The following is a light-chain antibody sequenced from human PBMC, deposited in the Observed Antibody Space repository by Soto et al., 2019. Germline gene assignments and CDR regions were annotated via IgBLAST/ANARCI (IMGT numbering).Light chain of an antibody. CDR3: QQYKSWPPLT. CDR2: GAS. CDR1: QSISDN. Sequence: DIVMTQSPAILSVSLGERATLSCLPSQSISDNLAWYEQRSGQAPMLLIYGASTRATGVPARFSGSGSGTEFTLTIISLQSDDFAIYYCQQYKSWPPLTFGGGTKVE. V-gene: IGKV3-15*01. J-gene: IGKJ4*01.